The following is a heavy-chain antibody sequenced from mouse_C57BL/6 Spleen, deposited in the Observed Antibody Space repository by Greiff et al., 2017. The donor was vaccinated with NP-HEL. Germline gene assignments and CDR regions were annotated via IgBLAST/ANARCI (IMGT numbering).Heavy chain of an antibody. CDR1: GFSLTSYA. V-gene: IGHV2-9-1*01. CDR3: ARSSPALDYAMDY. Sequence: VKLMESGPGLVAPSQSLSITCTVSGFSLTSYAISWVRQPPGKGLEWLGVIWTGGGTNYNSALKSRLSISKDNSKSQVILKMNSLQTDDTARYYCARSSPALDYAMDYWGQGTSVTVSS. CDR2: IWTGGGT. J-gene: IGHJ4*01.